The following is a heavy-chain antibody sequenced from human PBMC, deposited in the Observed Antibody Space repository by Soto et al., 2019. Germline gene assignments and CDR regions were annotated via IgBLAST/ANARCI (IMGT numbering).Heavy chain of an antibody. CDR3: AHSGHCSGGSCYPHGMDV. D-gene: IGHD2-15*01. CDR1: GFSLSTSGVG. Sequence: QITLKESGPTLVKPTQTLTLTCTFSGFSLSTSGVGVGWIRQPPGKALEWLALIYWNDDKRYSPSLKSRLTITKDTSKNQVVLTMTNMDPVDTATYYCAHSGHCSGGSCYPHGMDVCGQGTTVTVSS. J-gene: IGHJ6*02. V-gene: IGHV2-5*01. CDR2: IYWNDDK.